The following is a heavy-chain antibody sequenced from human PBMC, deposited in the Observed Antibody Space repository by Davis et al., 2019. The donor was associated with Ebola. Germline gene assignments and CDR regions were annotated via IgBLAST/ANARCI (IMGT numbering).Heavy chain of an antibody. Sequence: GGSLRLSCVASGFTFTTYGMHWVRQAPGKGLEWVAIITATGSYKYYGDSVKGRFTVSRDDSKNTLYLQLNSLTTEDTAVYYCARDAGTNGNAYHDAFDIWGQGTTVTVSS. CDR2: ITATGSYK. CDR3: ARDAGTNGNAYHDAFDI. V-gene: IGHV3-30*03. CDR1: GFTFTTYG. D-gene: IGHD2-8*01. J-gene: IGHJ3*02.